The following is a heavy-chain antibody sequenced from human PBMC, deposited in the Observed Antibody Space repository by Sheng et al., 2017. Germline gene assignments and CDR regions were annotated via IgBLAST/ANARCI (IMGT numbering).Heavy chain of an antibody. V-gene: IGHV1-69*13. CDR1: GGTFSSYA. Sequence: QVQLVQSGAEVKKPRSSVKVSCKASGGTFSSYAISWVRQAPGQGLEWMGGIIPIFGTANYAQKFQGRVTITADESTSTAYMELSSLRSEDTAVYYCARAARIGVFAAAGSDYYYYMDVWGQGTTVTVSS. CDR2: IIPIFGTA. J-gene: IGHJ6*03. CDR3: ARAARIGVFAAAGSDYYYYMDV. D-gene: IGHD6-13*01.